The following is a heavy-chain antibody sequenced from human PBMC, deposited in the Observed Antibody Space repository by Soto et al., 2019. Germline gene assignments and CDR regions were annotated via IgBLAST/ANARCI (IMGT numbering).Heavy chain of an antibody. D-gene: IGHD6-13*01. CDR1: GFTFSSYA. V-gene: IGHV3-23*01. Sequence: EVQLLESGGGLVQPGGSLRLSCAASGFTFSSYAMSWVRQAPGKGLEWGSAISGSGGSTYYADSVKGRFTISRDNSKNTLYLQMNSLRAEDTAVYYCAKEGSSSWYYYYYGMDVWGQGTTVTVSS. CDR2: ISGSGGST. J-gene: IGHJ6*02. CDR3: AKEGSSSWYYYYYGMDV.